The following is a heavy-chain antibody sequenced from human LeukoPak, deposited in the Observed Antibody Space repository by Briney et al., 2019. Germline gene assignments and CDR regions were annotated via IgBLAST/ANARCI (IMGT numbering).Heavy chain of an antibody. D-gene: IGHD3-22*01. CDR3: AKRGVVIRVILVGFHKEAYYFDS. J-gene: IGHJ4*02. V-gene: IGHV3-23*01. CDR2: ISDSGGRT. Sequence: GGSLRLSCAVSGITLSNYGLSWVRQAPGKGLEWVAGISDSGGRTNYADSVNGRFTISRDIPKQTLYLQMSSLRAEDTAVYFCAKRGVVIRVILVGFHKEAYYFDSWGQGALVTVSS. CDR1: GITLSNYG.